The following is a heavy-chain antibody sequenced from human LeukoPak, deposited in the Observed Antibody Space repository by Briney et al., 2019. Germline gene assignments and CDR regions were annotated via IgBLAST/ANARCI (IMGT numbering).Heavy chain of an antibody. CDR1: GFTFSSCA. J-gene: IGHJ4*02. Sequence: GRSLRLSCAASGFTFSSCAMTWVRQAPGKGLEWVSSISGSGATTYYADSVKGRFTISRDNSNNTVYLQMNSLRAEDTAVYYCAKDQSRVGASDPFDYWGQGMQVGVSS. D-gene: IGHD1-26*01. CDR3: AKDQSRVGASDPFDY. CDR2: ISGSGATT. V-gene: IGHV3-23*01.